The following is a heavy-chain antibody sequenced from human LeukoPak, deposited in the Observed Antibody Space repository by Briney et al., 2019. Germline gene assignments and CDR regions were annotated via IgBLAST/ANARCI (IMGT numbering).Heavy chain of an antibody. V-gene: IGHV3-15*01. CDR2: IKSKTDGGTT. CDR1: GFTFSHAW. Sequence: PGGSLRLSCAASGFTFSHAWMSWVRQAPGKGLEWVGRIKSKTDGGTTDYAAPVKGRFTISRDDSKNTLYLQMNSLKTEDTAVYYCTTDFETYYDILTGYWGQGTLVTVSS. D-gene: IGHD3-9*01. CDR3: TTDFETYYDILTGY. J-gene: IGHJ4*02.